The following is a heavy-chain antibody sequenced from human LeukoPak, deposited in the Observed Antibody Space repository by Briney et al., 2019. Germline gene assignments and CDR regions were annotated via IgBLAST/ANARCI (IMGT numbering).Heavy chain of an antibody. Sequence: GGSLRLSCVASGSIFRNYWMSWVRQAPGKGLEWVANINHDGGDKNYVDSVKGRFTISRDNAKSSLYLQMSSLRVEDTAVYYCAITGGPTVTAFDLWGQGILVTVSS. V-gene: IGHV3-7*02. CDR2: INHDGGDK. CDR3: AITGGPTVTAFDL. D-gene: IGHD4-17*01. J-gene: IGHJ4*02. CDR1: GSIFRNYW.